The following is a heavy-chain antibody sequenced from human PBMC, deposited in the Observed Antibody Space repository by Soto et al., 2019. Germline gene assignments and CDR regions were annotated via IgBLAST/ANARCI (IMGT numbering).Heavy chain of an antibody. V-gene: IGHV2-5*02. J-gene: IGHJ4*02. CDR2: IYWDDDK. Sequence: QITLKESGPTLVKPTQTLTLTCTFSGFSLSTCGVGVGWIRQPPGKALEWLALIYWDDDKRYSPSLKSRLTSTKDSSKNQVVLTRTNMDPVDTATYDCAHRRPDDFWDYWGQGTLVTVS. CDR1: GFSLSTCGVG. D-gene: IGHD3-3*01. CDR3: AHRRPDDFWDY.